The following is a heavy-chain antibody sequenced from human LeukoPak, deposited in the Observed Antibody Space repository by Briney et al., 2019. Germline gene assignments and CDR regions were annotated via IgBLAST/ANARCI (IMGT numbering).Heavy chain of an antibody. CDR1: GFTFSTYA. V-gene: IGHV3-30*04. J-gene: IGHJ3*02. CDR3: ATPLTVTTYNDAFDI. Sequence: GGSLRLSCAAPGFTFSTYAMHWVRQAPGKGLEWVAVISYDGSNKYYADSVKGRFTISRDNSKNTLYLQMNSLRAEDTAVYYCATPLTVTTYNDAFDIWGQGTMVTVSS. D-gene: IGHD4-17*01. CDR2: ISYDGSNK.